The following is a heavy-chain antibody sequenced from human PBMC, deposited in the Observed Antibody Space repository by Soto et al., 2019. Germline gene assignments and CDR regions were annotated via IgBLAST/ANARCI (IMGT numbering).Heavy chain of an antibody. V-gene: IGHV3-23*01. CDR2: ISGSGGST. J-gene: IGHJ6*02. CDR1: GFTFSSYA. Sequence: GGSLRLSCAASGFTFSSYAMSWVRQAPGKGLEWVSAISGSGGSTYYADSVKGRFTISRDNSKNTLYLQMNSLGAEDTAVYYCARPYLPGPYYYYGMDVWGQGTTVTVSS. D-gene: IGHD3-10*01. CDR3: ARPYLPGPYYYYGMDV.